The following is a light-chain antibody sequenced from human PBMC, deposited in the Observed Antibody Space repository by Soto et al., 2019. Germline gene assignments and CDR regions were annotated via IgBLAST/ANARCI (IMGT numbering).Light chain of an antibody. CDR2: DVN. Sequence: QSVLTHPASVSESPGHSIAISSPGTRRHIGYYNYVSWYQQHAGKAPKLLIFDVNNRPSGISDRFSGSKSGNTASLTISGLQAEDEADYYCSSYTSRSTYVFGSGTSSPS. V-gene: IGLV2-14*03. CDR1: RRHIGYYNY. J-gene: IGLJ1*01. CDR3: SSYTSRSTYV.